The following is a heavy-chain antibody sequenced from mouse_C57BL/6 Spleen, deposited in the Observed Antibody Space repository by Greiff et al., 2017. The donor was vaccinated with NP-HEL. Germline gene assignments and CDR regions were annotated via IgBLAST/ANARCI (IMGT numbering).Heavy chain of an antibody. V-gene: IGHV1-64*01. CDR3: ASRGGYPFAY. J-gene: IGHJ3*01. D-gene: IGHD2-2*01. CDR2: IHPNSGST. Sequence: QVQLQQPGAELVKPGASVKLSCKAPGYTFTSYWMHWVKQRPGQGLEWIGMIHPNSGSTNYNEKFKSKATLTVDKSSSTAYLQLSSLTSEDSAVYYCASRGGYPFAYWGQGTLVTVSA. CDR1: GYTFTSYW.